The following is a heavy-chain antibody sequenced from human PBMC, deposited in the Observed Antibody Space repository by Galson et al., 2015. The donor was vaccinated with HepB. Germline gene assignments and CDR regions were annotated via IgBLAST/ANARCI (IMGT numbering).Heavy chain of an antibody. CDR1: GTFSSYA. D-gene: IGHD6-19*01. CDR2: IIPIFGTA. Sequence: GTFSSYAISWVRQAPGQGLEWVGGIIPIFGTANYAQKFQGRVTITADKSTSTAYMELSSLRSEDTAVYYCAAPQIAVAGTIYWYFDLWGRGTLVTVSS. V-gene: IGHV1-69*06. CDR3: AAPQIAVAGTIYWYFDL. J-gene: IGHJ2*01.